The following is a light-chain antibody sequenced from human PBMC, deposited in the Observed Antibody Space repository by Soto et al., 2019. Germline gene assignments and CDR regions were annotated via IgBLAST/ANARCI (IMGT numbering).Light chain of an antibody. V-gene: IGKV1-9*01. J-gene: IGKJ4*01. CDR3: QQLNSYPRVT. Sequence: DIQLTQSPSFLSASVGDRVTITCRASQGISSYLAWYQQKPGKAPKLLIYAASTLQSGVPSRFSGSGSGTEFTLTISSLQPEDFATYYCQQLNSYPRVTFGGGIKVEIK. CDR1: QGISSY. CDR2: AAS.